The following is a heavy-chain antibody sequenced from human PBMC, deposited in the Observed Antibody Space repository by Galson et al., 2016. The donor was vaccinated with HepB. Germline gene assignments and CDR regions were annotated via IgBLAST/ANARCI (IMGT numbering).Heavy chain of an antibody. J-gene: IGHJ4*02. Sequence: TLSLTCTVSGGSISSGDYYWSWIRQHPTKGLEWIGHIKYGANSYYNPSLKSRVIISVEASKNQFSLILNSVTAADTAVYYCARDRRPAAGVLLGHYSDCWGQGALVTVSS. CDR1: GGSISSGDYY. CDR2: IKYGANS. D-gene: IGHD6-13*01. CDR3: ARDRRPAAGVLLGHYSDC. V-gene: IGHV4-31*03.